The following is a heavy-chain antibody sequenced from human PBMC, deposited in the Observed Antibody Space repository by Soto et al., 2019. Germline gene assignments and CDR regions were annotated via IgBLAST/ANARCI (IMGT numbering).Heavy chain of an antibody. J-gene: IGHJ4*02. Sequence: QVQLVQSGAEVKKPGSSVKVFCKASGATFSSYAISWVRQVPGEGLEWMGGIIPIFGTANYAQKFQGRVTITADKSTSTAYMELSSLRSEDTAVYYCARTSRYCSSTSCYFFDYWGQGTLVTVSS. CDR3: ARTSRYCSSTSCYFFDY. CDR1: GATFSSYA. CDR2: IIPIFGTA. D-gene: IGHD2-2*01. V-gene: IGHV1-69*06.